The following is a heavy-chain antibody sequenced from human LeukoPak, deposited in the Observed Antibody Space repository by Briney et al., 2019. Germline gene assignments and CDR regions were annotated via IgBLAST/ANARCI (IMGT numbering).Heavy chain of an antibody. CDR1: GFSLSTSGMC. V-gene: IGHV2-70*01. CDR3: ARTTLIIAAAGTDAFDI. J-gene: IGHJ3*02. CDR2: IDWDDDK. Sequence: SGPTLVNPTQTLTLTCTFSGFSLSTSGMCVSWIRQPPGKALEWLALIDWDDDKFYSTSLKTRLTISKDTSKNQVVLTMTNMDPVDTATYYCARTTLIIAAAGTDAFDIWGQGTMVTVSS. D-gene: IGHD6-13*01.